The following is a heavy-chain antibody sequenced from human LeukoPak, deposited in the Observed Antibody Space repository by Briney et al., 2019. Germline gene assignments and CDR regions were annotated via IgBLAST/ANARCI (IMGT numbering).Heavy chain of an antibody. J-gene: IGHJ4*02. V-gene: IGHV4-4*02. CDR2: IYHSGST. Sequence: SETLSLTCAVSGGSISSSNWWSWVRQPPGKGLEWIGEIYHSGSTFYNPSLKSRVTISVDTSKNQFSLKLSSVTAADTAIYYCARDLLVGGNYFFDYWGQGTLVTVSS. CDR1: GGSISSSNW. D-gene: IGHD4-23*01. CDR3: ARDLLVGGNYFFDY.